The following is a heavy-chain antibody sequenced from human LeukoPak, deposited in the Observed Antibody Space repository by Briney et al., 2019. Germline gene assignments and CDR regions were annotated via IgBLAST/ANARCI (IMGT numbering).Heavy chain of an antibody. V-gene: IGHV3-23*01. CDR2: ISGSGGST. D-gene: IGHD4-17*01. Sequence: PGGSLRLSCAASGFTFSSYAMSRVRQAPGKGLEWVSAISGSGGSTYYADSVKGRFTISRDNSKNTLYLQMNSLRAEDTAVYYCVKQIRKSMDYGVLFDYWGQGTLVTVSS. CDR1: GFTFSSYA. CDR3: VKQIRKSMDYGVLFDY. J-gene: IGHJ4*02.